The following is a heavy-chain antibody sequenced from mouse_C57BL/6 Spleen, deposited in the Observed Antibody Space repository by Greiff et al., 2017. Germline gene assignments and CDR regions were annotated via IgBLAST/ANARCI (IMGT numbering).Heavy chain of an antibody. J-gene: IGHJ3*01. V-gene: IGHV14-1*01. Sequence: EVQLQQSGAELVRPGASVKLSCTASGFNIKDYYMHWVKQRPEQGLEWIGRIDPEDGDTEYAPKFQGKATMTADTSSNTAYLQLSSLTSEDTAVYYCTTYDYYGSSYGERVAYWGQGTLVTVSA. CDR1: GFNIKDYY. D-gene: IGHD1-1*01. CDR2: IDPEDGDT. CDR3: TTYDYYGSSYGERVAY.